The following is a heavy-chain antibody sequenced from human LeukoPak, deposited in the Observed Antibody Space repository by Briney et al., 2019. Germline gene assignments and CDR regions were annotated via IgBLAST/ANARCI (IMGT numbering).Heavy chain of an antibody. CDR1: GFTFSSQA. J-gene: IGHJ4*02. Sequence: GGSLRLSCAASGFTFSSQAMTWVRQAPGKGLEWVSAISGSGGSTYYADSVKGRFTTSRDNSKNTLYLQMNSLRAEDTAVYYCAKESSSGYRYFDYWGQGTLVTVSS. CDR3: AKESSSGYRYFDY. V-gene: IGHV3-23*01. D-gene: IGHD3-22*01. CDR2: ISGSGGST.